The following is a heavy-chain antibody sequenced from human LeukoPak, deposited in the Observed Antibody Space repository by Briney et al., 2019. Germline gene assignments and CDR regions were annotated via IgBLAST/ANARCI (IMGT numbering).Heavy chain of an antibody. J-gene: IGHJ6*03. CDR2: ISGDGGST. CDR3: AKDIYGDYSDYMDV. Sequence: QPGGSLRFPCAASGFTFDDYAMHWVRQAPGKGLEWVSLISGDGGSTYYADSVKGRFTISRDNSKNSLYLQMNSLRTEDTAMYYCAKDIYGDYSDYMDVWGKGTTVTVSS. D-gene: IGHD4-17*01. V-gene: IGHV3-43*02. CDR1: GFTFDDYA.